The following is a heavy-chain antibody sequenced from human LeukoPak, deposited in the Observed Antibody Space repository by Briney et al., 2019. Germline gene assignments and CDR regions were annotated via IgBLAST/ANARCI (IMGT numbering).Heavy chain of an antibody. J-gene: IGHJ6*03. V-gene: IGHV4-34*01. CDR1: GGSISSYY. Sequence: SETLSLTCTVSGGSISSYYWSWIRQPPGKGLEWIGEINHSGSTNYNPSLKSRVTISVDTSKNQFSLKLSSVTAADTAVYYCAREYSSSWYYHYYYMDVWGKGTTVTVSS. CDR2: INHSGST. CDR3: AREYSSSWYYHYYYMDV. D-gene: IGHD6-13*01.